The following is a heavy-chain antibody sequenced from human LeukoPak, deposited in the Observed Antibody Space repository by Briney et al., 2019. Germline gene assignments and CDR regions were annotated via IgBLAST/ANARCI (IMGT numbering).Heavy chain of an antibody. CDR2: INWNGGST. Sequence: GGSLRLSCAASGFTFDDYGMSWVRQAPGKGLEWVSGINWNGGSTGYADSVKGRFTISRDNAKNSLYLQMNSLRAEDTAVYYCARNIGFGVYYYYMDVWGKGTTATVSS. V-gene: IGHV3-20*04. D-gene: IGHD3-10*01. CDR3: ARNIGFGVYYYYMDV. CDR1: GFTFDDYG. J-gene: IGHJ6*03.